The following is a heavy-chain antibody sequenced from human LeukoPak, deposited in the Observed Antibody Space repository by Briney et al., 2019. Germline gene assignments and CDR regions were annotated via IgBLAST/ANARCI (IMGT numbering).Heavy chain of an antibody. D-gene: IGHD1-7*01. CDR1: GDSISSYY. Sequence: SETLSLTCSVSGDSISSYYWTWIRQPPGMGLEWIGYIYSSGSTNYNPSLKSRVTISVDTSKNQFSLKLSSVTAADTAIYYCARTFTGTHYYYIDVWGKGTTVTASS. V-gene: IGHV4-59*08. CDR2: IYSSGST. CDR3: ARTFTGTHYYYIDV. J-gene: IGHJ6*03.